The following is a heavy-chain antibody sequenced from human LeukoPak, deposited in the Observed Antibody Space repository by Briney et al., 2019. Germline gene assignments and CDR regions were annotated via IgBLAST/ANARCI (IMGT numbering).Heavy chain of an antibody. D-gene: IGHD4-23*01. CDR2: ITPIFGTA. CDR1: GGTFSSHT. V-gene: IGHV1-69*13. CDR3: ARGWLAETTVVTPYNY. J-gene: IGHJ4*02. Sequence: ASVKDSCKASGGTFSSHTISWVRQTPGQGLEWMGGITPIFGTAKYAQKFQGRVTITAVESMSTAYMELSSLRSEDTAVYYCARGWLAETTVVTPYNYWGQGTLVTVSS.